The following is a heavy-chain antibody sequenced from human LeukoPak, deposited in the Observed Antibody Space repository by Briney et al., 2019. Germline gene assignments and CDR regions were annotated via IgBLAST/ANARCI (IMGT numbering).Heavy chain of an antibody. Sequence: GGSLRLSCAASGFTFSDYGIHWVRQGPGEGLEWVAFIQYDGSNKYYADSVKGRFTISRDNSKNTLYLQMNSLRAEDTAVYYCAKDGNFGSGSYYRGDSWGQGTLVTVSS. V-gene: IGHV3-30*02. CDR1: GFTFSDYG. CDR2: IQYDGSNK. CDR3: AKDGNFGSGSYYRGDS. J-gene: IGHJ4*02. D-gene: IGHD3-10*01.